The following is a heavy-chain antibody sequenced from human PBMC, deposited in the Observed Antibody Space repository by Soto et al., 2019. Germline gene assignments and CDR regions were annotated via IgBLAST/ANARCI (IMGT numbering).Heavy chain of an antibody. D-gene: IGHD2-2*01. CDR3: AKDTSSSPYYMDV. CDR2: ISGSTGST. V-gene: IGHV3-23*01. Sequence: EVQVLESGGGLVQPGGSLRLSCAASGFTFSNFAMSWVRHAPGKGLEWVSEISGSTGSTYYADSVKGRFTISRDNSKNTLPLQMNSLRAEDTAVYYCAKDTSSSPYYMDVWGKGTTVTVSS. CDR1: GFTFSNFA. J-gene: IGHJ6*03.